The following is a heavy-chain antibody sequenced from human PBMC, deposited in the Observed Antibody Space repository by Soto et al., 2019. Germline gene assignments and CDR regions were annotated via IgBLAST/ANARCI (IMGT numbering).Heavy chain of an antibody. V-gene: IGHV3-11*06. CDR2: ISSSISYT. CDR1: GFTFSDYY. CDR3: ARGSYSSSWYRY. J-gene: IGHJ4*02. D-gene: IGHD6-13*01. Sequence: GGSLRLSCAASGFTFSDYYMSWIRQAPGKGLEWVSYISSSISYTNYADSVKGRFTISRDNAKDSLYLQMNSLRAEDTAVYYCARGSYSSSWYRYWGQGTLVTVSS.